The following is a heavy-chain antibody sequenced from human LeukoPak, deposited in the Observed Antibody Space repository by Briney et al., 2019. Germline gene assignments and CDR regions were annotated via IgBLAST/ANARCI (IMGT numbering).Heavy chain of an antibody. J-gene: IGHJ6*03. D-gene: IGHD2-2*01. Sequence: GGSLRLSCAASGFTFSSYGMHWVRQAPGKGLEWVAFIRYDGSNKYYADSVKGRFTISRDNSKNTLYLQMNSLRAEDTAVYYCAKDPRQYQLLTYYMDVWGKGTTVTVSS. CDR2: IRYDGSNK. CDR3: AKDPRQYQLLTYYMDV. V-gene: IGHV3-30*02. CDR1: GFTFSSYG.